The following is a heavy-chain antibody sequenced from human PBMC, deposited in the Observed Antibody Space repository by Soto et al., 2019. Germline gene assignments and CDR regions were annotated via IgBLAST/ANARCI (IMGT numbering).Heavy chain of an antibody. Sequence: PSETLSLTCTVAGGSISSSSYYWGWIRKPPGKGLEWIGSIYYSGSTYYNPSLKSRVTISVDTSKNQFSLKLSSVTAADTAVYYCARRIAAAGSPFDYWGQGTLVTVSS. V-gene: IGHV4-39*01. CDR1: GGSISSSSYY. CDR2: IYYSGST. J-gene: IGHJ4*02. D-gene: IGHD6-13*01. CDR3: ARRIAAAGSPFDY.